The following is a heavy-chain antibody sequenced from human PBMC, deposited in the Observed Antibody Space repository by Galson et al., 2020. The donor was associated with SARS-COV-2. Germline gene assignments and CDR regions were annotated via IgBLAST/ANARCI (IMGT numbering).Heavy chain of an antibody. V-gene: IGHV3-30*04. J-gene: IGHJ4*01. Sequence: GGSLRLSCAASGFTFSSYAMHWVRQAPGKGLEWVAVISYDGSNKYYADSVKGRFTISRDNSKNTLYVQMNSLRAEDTAVYYCAREALMIVVVTTFDYWGHGTLVTVSS. CDR1: GFTFSSYA. CDR3: AREALMIVVVTTFDY. D-gene: IGHD3-22*01. CDR2: ISYDGSNK.